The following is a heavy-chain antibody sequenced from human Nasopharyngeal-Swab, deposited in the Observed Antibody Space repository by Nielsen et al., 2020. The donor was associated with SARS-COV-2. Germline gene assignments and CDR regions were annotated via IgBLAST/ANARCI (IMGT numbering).Heavy chain of an antibody. CDR3: AKARRTDTYGFECFDY. D-gene: IGHD5-18*01. CDR1: GFTFENYA. Sequence: LKISCAASGFTFENYAMHWVRQHQGKGLEWLSGITWNRGNKGYAESVQGRFTISRDNAKNSLYLQMNSLRAEDTALYYCAKARRTDTYGFECFDYWGQGTLVTVSS. V-gene: IGHV3-9*01. CDR2: ITWNRGNK. J-gene: IGHJ4*02.